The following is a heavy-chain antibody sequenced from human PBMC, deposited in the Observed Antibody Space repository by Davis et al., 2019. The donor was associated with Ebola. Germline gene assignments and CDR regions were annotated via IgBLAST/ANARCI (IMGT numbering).Heavy chain of an antibody. CDR1: GFTFSSYA. D-gene: IGHD3-10*01. J-gene: IGHJ6*02. CDR3: AKPHYSGSRSFYYAMDV. CDR2: ISSSGGST. V-gene: IGHV3-23*01. Sequence: PGGSLRLSCAASGFTFSSYAMSWVRQAPGKGLEWVSGISSSGGSTYYADSVKGRFTVSRDNSKNTLYLQMNSLRAEDTAVYYCAKPHYSGSRSFYYAMDVWGQGTTVTVSS.